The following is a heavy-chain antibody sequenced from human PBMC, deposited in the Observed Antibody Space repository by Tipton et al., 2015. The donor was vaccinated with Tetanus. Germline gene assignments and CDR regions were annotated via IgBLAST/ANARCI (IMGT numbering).Heavy chain of an antibody. CDR1: GGSFSGYY. CDR2: INPSGST. Sequence: TLSLTCAVYGGSFSGYYWTWIRQPPVKGLEWIGEINPSGSTNYNPSLKSRVTISVDTSKNRVSLKLNSVTAADTAIYYCARASHFQWERVRLDYWGQGLRVTVSS. D-gene: IGHD1-1*01. V-gene: IGHV4-34*01. J-gene: IGHJ4*02. CDR3: ARASHFQWERVRLDY.